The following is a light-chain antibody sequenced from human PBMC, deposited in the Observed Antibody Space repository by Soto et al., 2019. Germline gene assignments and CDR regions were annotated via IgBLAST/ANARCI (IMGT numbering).Light chain of an antibody. V-gene: IGKV3-20*01. Sequence: EIVLTQSPGTLSLSPGERATLSCRASQSVSSSYLAWYQQKPGQAPRLLIYGASSRSTGIPDRFSGSGSGTDLTLTISRLEPEDFAVYYCHQYDSSPLIFGGGTKVEIK. CDR1: QSVSSSY. CDR2: GAS. J-gene: IGKJ4*01. CDR3: HQYDSSPLI.